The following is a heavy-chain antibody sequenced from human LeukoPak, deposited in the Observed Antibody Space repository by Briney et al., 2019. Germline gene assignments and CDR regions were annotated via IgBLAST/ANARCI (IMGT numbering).Heavy chain of an antibody. D-gene: IGHD3-16*02. CDR1: GGTFSSYA. CDR3: ARYPYYDYVWGSYRGFDY. J-gene: IGHJ4*02. Sequence: SVKVSCKASGGTFSSYAISWVRQAPGQGLEWMGRIIPILGIANYAQKFQGRVTITTDKSTSTAYMELSSLRSEDTAVYYCARYPYYDYVWGSYRGFDYWGQGTLVTVSS. CDR2: IIPILGIA. V-gene: IGHV1-69*04.